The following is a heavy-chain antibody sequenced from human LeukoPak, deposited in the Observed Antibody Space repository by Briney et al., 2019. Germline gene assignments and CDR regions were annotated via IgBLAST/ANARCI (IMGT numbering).Heavy chain of an antibody. CDR2: TYYRSKWYN. V-gene: IGHV6-1*01. CDR1: GDSVSSNNGA. Sequence: SQTLSLTCDISGDSVSSNNGAWNWIRQSPSSGLEWLGSTYYRSKWYNDYAGSLNGRITISPDTSKNQFSLHLSSVTPEDTAVYYCARDLGNTGWYTFDYWGQGILVIVSS. J-gene: IGHJ4*02. D-gene: IGHD6-19*01. CDR3: ARDLGNTGWYTFDY.